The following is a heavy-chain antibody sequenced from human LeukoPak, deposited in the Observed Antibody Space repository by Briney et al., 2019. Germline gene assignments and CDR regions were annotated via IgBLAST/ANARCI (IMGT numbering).Heavy chain of an antibody. CDR3: ARDGSGHWFDP. J-gene: IGHJ5*02. D-gene: IGHD6-25*01. V-gene: IGHV1-18*04. CDR1: GYTFNTYG. Sequence: VASVKVSCKASGYTFNTYGISWVRQAPGQGLEWMGWINAYNGDTNHAQKFQGRVTMTTGTSTTTAYMELGSLRSDDTAVYYCARDGSGHWFDPWGQGTLVTVSS. CDR2: INAYNGDT.